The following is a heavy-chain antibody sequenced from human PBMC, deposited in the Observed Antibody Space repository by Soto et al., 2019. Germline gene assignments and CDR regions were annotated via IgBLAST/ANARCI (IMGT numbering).Heavy chain of an antibody. Sequence: GGSLRLSCAASGFTCSSYWMSRVRQAPGKGLEWVANIKQDGSEKYYVDSVKGRFTISRDNAKNSLYLQMNSLRAEDTAVYYCARELYTIIGSFDYWGQGTLVTVSS. J-gene: IGHJ4*02. D-gene: IGHD3-3*01. CDR2: IKQDGSEK. CDR3: ARELYTIIGSFDY. CDR1: GFTCSSYW. V-gene: IGHV3-7*05.